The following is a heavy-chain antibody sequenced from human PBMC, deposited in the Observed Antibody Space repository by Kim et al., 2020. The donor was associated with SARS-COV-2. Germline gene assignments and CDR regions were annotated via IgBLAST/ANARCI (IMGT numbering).Heavy chain of an antibody. J-gene: IGHJ4*01. CDR3: ASLSIVVPAAIKGGSFD. V-gene: IGHV3-30*04. Sequence: GGSLRLSCAASGFTFSSYAMHWVRQAPGKGLEWVAVISYDGSNKYYADSVKGRFTISRDNSKNTLYLQMNSLRAEDTAVYYCASLSIVVPAAIKGGSFD. D-gene: IGHD2-2*01. CDR2: ISYDGSNK. CDR1: GFTFSSYA.